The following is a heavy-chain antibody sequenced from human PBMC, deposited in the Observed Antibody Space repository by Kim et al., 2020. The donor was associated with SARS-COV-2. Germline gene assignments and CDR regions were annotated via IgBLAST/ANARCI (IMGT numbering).Heavy chain of an antibody. CDR2: ISYDGSNK. Sequence: GGSLRLSCAASGFTFSSYAMHWVRQAPGKGLEWVAVISYDGSNKYYADSVKGRFTISRDNSKNTLYLQMNSLRAEDTAVYYCARGKQRGYWGQGTLVTVSS. CDR1: GFTFSSYA. CDR3: ARGKQRGY. J-gene: IGHJ4*02. D-gene: IGHD6-13*01. V-gene: IGHV3-30-3*01.